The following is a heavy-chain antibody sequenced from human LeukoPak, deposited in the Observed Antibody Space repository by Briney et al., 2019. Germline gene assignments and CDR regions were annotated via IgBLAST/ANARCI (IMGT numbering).Heavy chain of an antibody. CDR2: ISGSGGST. J-gene: IGHJ4*02. CDR3: AKSGYSNYFDY. D-gene: IGHD4-11*01. V-gene: IGHV3-23*01. CDR1: GFTFSSNG. Sequence: GRSLRLSCAASGFTFSSNGMLWARQAPGKGLEWVSAISGSGGSTYYADSVKGRFTISRDNSKNTLYLQMNSLRAEDTAVYYCAKSGYSNYFDYWGQGTLVTVSS.